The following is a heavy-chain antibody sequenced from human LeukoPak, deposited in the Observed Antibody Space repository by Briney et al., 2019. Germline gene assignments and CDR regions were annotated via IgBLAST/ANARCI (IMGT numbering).Heavy chain of an antibody. V-gene: IGHV4-30-4*01. CDR1: GGSISSGDYY. D-gene: IGHD3/OR15-3a*01. J-gene: IGHJ3*02. Sequence: PSETLSLTCTVSGGSISSGDYYWSWIRQPPGKGLEWIGYIYYSGSTYYNPSLKSRVTISVDTSKNQFSLKLSSVTAADTAVYYCARHDFWQHLWAFDIWGQGTMVTVSS. CDR3: ARHDFWQHLWAFDI. CDR2: IYYSGST.